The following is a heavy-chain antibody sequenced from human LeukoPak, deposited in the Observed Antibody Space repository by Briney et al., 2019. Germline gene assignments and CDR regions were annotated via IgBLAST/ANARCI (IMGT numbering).Heavy chain of an antibody. J-gene: IGHJ5*02. Sequence: PGGSLRLSCAASGFTFSSYAMSWVRQALGKGLEWVSSIGGIGASTYYADSVKGRFTISRDNSKNTLYLQMNSLRAEDTALYYCAKAAYGDYVNWFDPWGQGILVIVSS. CDR1: GFTFSSYA. V-gene: IGHV3-23*01. CDR2: IGGIGAST. CDR3: AKAAYGDYVNWFDP. D-gene: IGHD4-17*01.